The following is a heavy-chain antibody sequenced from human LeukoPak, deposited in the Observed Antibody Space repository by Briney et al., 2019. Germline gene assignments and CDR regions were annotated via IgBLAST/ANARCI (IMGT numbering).Heavy chain of an antibody. CDR3: TRDLGYCSSTSCYEGEYFDY. D-gene: IGHD2-2*01. Sequence: PGRSLRLSCTASGLTFGDYAMSWFRQAPEKGLEWVGFIRSKAYGGTTEYAASVKGRFTISRDDSKSIAYLQMNSLKTEDTAVYYCTRDLGYCSSTSCYEGEYFDYWGQGTLVTVSS. CDR2: IRSKAYGGTT. CDR1: GLTFGDYA. J-gene: IGHJ4*02. V-gene: IGHV3-49*03.